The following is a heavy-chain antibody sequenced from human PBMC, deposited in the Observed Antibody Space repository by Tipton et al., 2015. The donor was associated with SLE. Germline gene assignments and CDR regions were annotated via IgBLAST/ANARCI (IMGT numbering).Heavy chain of an antibody. Sequence: TLSLTCTVSGGSISSSSYYWGWIRQPPGKGLEWIGSIYYSGSTYYNPSLKSRVTMSVDTSKNQFSLKLSSVTAADTAVYYCARHGTNGYCSGGSCSPGAWFDPGGQGTLVTVSS. CDR3: ARHGTNGYCSGGSCSPGAWFDP. J-gene: IGHJ5*02. V-gene: IGHV4-39*07. D-gene: IGHD2-15*01. CDR2: IYYSGST. CDR1: GGSISSSSYY.